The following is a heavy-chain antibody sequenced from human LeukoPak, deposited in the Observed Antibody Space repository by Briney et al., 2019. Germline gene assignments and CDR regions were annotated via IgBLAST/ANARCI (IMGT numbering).Heavy chain of an antibody. J-gene: IGHJ4*02. CDR2: IYTSGST. CDR1: GGSISSGSYY. V-gene: IGHV4-61*02. CDR3: ARNLDYLSFDY. D-gene: IGHD4-11*01. Sequence: SQTLSLTCTVSGGSISSGSYYWSWIRQPAGKGLEWIGRIYTSGSTNYNPSLKSRVTISVDTSKNQFSLKLSSVTAADTAVYYCARNLDYLSFDYWGQGTLVTVSS.